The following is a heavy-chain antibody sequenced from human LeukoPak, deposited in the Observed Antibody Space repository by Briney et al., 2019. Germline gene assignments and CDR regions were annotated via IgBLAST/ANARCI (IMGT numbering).Heavy chain of an antibody. CDR2: INPNSGGT. CDR3: ARTDYIWSSYLGY. V-gene: IGHV1-2*02. J-gene: IGHJ4*02. CDR1: GYTFTGYY. Sequence: ASVKVSCKASGYTFTGYYMHWVRQAPGQGLEWMGWINPNSGGTNYAQKFQGRVTMTRDTSISTAYMELSRLRSDDTAVYYCARTDYIWSSYLGYWGQGTLVTVSS. D-gene: IGHD3-16*01.